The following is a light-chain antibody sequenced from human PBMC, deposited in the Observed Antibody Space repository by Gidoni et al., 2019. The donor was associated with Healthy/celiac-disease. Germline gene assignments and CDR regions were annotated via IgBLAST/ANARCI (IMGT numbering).Light chain of an antibody. J-gene: IGKJ2*01. CDR2: AAS. V-gene: IGKV1-39*01. CDR1: QSISSY. CDR3: QQSYSTPYT. Sequence: DSQMTHYPSSLSASVGDRVTITCRASQSISSYLNWYQQKPGKAPKLLIYAASSLQSGVPSRFSGSGSGTDFTLTISSLQPEDFATYYCQQSYSTPYTFGQGTKLEIK.